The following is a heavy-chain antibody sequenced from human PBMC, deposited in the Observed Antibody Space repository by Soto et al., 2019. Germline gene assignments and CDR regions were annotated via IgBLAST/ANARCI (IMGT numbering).Heavy chain of an antibody. CDR3: ARPPYNWSYEGGYYYYGMDV. D-gene: IGHD1-7*01. Sequence: QVQLVQSGAEVKKPGSSVKVSCKASGGTFSNYAINWVRQAPGQGLEWMGGIIPIFGKANYAQKFQGRVTITADDSTHTAYLELSSLRSEETVVYYCARPPYNWSYEGGYYYYGMDVWGQGTTVTVSS. V-gene: IGHV1-69*12. CDR2: IIPIFGKA. J-gene: IGHJ6*02. CDR1: GGTFSNYA.